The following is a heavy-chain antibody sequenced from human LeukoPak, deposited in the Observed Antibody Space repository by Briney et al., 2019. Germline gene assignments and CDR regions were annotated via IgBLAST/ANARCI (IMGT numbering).Heavy chain of an antibody. CDR3: AKDISVGATPYYFDS. Sequence: GGSLRLSCAASGFTFYDYAMHWVRQGPGKGLEWISGITWNTDTIGYADSVMGRFTISRDNAKDSLYLQMNSLGAEDTALYYCAKDISVGATPYYFDSWGQGTLVTVSS. CDR2: ITWNTDTI. CDR1: GFTFYDYA. D-gene: IGHD1-26*01. J-gene: IGHJ4*02. V-gene: IGHV3-9*01.